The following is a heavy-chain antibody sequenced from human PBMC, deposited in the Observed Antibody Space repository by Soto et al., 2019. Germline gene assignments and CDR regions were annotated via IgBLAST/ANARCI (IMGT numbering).Heavy chain of an antibody. Sequence: PGGSLRLSCAASGFTFSSYAMHWVRQAPGKGLEWVAVISYDGSNKYYADSVKGRFTISRDNSKNTLYLQMNSLRAEDTAVYYCARDVAVAAFFDCWGQGTLVTVSS. D-gene: IGHD6-19*01. CDR3: ARDVAVAAFFDC. CDR2: ISYDGSNK. V-gene: IGHV3-30-3*01. CDR1: GFTFSSYA. J-gene: IGHJ4*02.